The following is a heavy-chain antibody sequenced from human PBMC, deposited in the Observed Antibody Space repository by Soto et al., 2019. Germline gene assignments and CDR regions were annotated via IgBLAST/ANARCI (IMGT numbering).Heavy chain of an antibody. CDR1: GFTFSSYA. J-gene: IGHJ4*02. CDR2: ISGSGGST. CDR3: AKEVYCSGGSCYSDYFDY. D-gene: IGHD2-15*01. Sequence: EVQLLESGGGLVQPGGSLRLSCAASGFTFSSYAMSWVRQAPGKGLEWVSAISGSGGSTYYADSVKGRFTISRDNSKNTLYLQMTSLRAEDTAVYYCAKEVYCSGGSCYSDYFDYWGQGTLVTVSS. V-gene: IGHV3-23*01.